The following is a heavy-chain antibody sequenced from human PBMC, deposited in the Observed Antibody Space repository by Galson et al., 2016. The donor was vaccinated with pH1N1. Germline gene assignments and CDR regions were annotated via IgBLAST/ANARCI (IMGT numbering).Heavy chain of an antibody. J-gene: IGHJ4*02. D-gene: IGHD2-21*01. Sequence: SVKVSCKASGYTLMDHGISWVRQGPGKGLEWMGWVSIYNRNAKYSRKFQGRVTMTSDTSTNSVYLELRSLGHDDTAVYYCARNTVDDSAFDFWGQGTLVTVSS. V-gene: IGHV1-18*01. CDR2: VSIYNRNA. CDR3: ARNTVDDSAFDF. CDR1: GYTLMDHG.